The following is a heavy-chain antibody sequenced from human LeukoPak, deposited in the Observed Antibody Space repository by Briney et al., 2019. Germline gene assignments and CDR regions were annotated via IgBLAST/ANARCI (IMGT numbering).Heavy chain of an antibody. CDR2: FTMIDDII. D-gene: IGHD1-26*01. CDR1: GFTFNNYA. V-gene: IGHV3-23*01. CDR3: AKAFHSGSFNELDY. Sequence: GGSLRLSCAGSGFTFNNYAVSWVRQAPGKGLEWVSGFTMIDDIIHYVDSVKGRFTISRDNSKNMLYLQMNSLRAEDTAVYYCAKAFHSGSFNELDYWGQGTLVTVSS. J-gene: IGHJ4*02.